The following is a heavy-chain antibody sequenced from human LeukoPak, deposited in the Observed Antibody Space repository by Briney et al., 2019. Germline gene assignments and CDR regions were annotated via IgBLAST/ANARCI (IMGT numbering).Heavy chain of an antibody. D-gene: IGHD2-15*01. CDR3: ARGCCSGGSCYPHYYYGMDV. CDR2: INTNTGNP. V-gene: IGHV7-4-1*02. CDR1: GYTFTSYA. Sequence: ASVKVSCKASGYTFTSYAMNWVRQAPGQGLVWMGWINTNTGNPTNAQGFTGRFVFSLDTSVSTAYLQISSLKAEDTAVYYCARGCCSGGSCYPHYYYGMDVWGQGTTVTVSS. J-gene: IGHJ6*02.